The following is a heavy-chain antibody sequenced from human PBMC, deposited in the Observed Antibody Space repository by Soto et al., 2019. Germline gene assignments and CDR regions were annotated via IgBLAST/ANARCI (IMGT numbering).Heavy chain of an antibody. J-gene: IGHJ4*02. CDR3: ARTVTEYYYDSSGYFDY. CDR1: GGSISSSSYY. V-gene: IGHV4-39*01. D-gene: IGHD3-22*01. Sequence: SETLSLTCTVSGGSISSSSYYWGWIRRPPGKGLEWIGSIYYSGSTYYNPSLKSRVTISVDTSKNQFSLKLSSVTAADTAVYYCARTVTEYYYDSSGYFDYWGQGTLVTVSS. CDR2: IYYSGST.